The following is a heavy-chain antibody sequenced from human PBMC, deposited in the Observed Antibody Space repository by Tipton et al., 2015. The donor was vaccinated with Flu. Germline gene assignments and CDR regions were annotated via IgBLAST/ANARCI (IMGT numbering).Heavy chain of an antibody. V-gene: IGHV4-61*02. D-gene: IGHD6-13*01. Sequence: TLSLTCTVSGGSINSGSHYWSWIRQPAGKGLEWIGRIYTSGRTDYNPSLKSRITISVDTSNNLFSLNLRSVSAADTAVYYGARAGGSNSWYVYWGQGALVTVSS. CDR3: ARAGGSNSWYVY. CDR1: GGSINSGSHY. J-gene: IGHJ4*02. CDR2: IYTSGRT.